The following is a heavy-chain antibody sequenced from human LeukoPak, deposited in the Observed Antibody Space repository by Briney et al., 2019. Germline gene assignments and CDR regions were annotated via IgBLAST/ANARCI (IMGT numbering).Heavy chain of an antibody. CDR3: AGLWSSGGWYYFDY. CDR1: GYSISRSSYY. CDR2: IYYSGST. Sequence: SETLSLTCTVSGYSISRSSYYWGWIRQPPGKGLEWIGSIYYSGSTYYNASLKSRATTSVDTSKNQFSLKVRSVTAADTAVYYCAGLWSSGGWYYFDYWGQGILVTVSS. V-gene: IGHV4-39*01. J-gene: IGHJ4*02. D-gene: IGHD6-19*01.